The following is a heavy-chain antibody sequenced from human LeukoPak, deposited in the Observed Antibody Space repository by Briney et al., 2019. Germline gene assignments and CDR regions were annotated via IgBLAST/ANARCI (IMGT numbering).Heavy chain of an antibody. CDR1: GYSFTSYW. CDR3: ARHLTYYDILTGYYPPYYFDY. CDR2: IYPGDSDT. V-gene: IGHV5-51*01. J-gene: IGHJ4*02. Sequence: KSGESLKISCKGSGYSFTSYWIGWVRQMPGKGLEWMGIIYPGDSDTRYSPSFQGQVTISADKSISTAYLQWSSLKASDTAMYYCARHLTYYDILTGYYPPYYFDYWGQGTLVTVSS. D-gene: IGHD3-9*01.